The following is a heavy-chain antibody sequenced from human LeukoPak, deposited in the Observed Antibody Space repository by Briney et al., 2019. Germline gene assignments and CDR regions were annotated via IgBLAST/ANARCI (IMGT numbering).Heavy chain of an antibody. J-gene: IGHJ2*01. CDR1: GFXFSTYA. Sequence: GGSLRLSCAASGFXFSTYAISWVRQAPGKGLDWVSGITTSGGSTNYADSVKGRFTISRENSKNTLYLQMNSLRAEDTAVYYCAEGGGGRTHWNFVLWGGGTLVSVSS. V-gene: IGHV3-23*01. D-gene: IGHD2-15*01. CDR3: AEGGGGRTHWNFVL. CDR2: ITTSGGST.